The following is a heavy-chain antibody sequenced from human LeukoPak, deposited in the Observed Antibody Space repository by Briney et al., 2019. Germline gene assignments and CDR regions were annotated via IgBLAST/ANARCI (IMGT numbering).Heavy chain of an antibody. CDR1: GGSISSYY. Sequence: PSETLSLTCTVSGGSISSYYWSWIRQPPGKGLEWIGYIYHSGSTNYNPSLKSRVTISVDTSKNQFSLKLSSVTAADTAVYYCARDGYSGNDGLWGQGTLVTSPQ. CDR2: IYHSGST. D-gene: IGHD5-12*01. V-gene: IGHV4-59*01. CDR3: ARDGYSGNDGL. J-gene: IGHJ4*02.